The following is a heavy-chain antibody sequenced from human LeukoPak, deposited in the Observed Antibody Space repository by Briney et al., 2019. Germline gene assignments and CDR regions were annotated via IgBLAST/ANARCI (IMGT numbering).Heavy chain of an antibody. CDR2: IKRGGST. Sequence: GGSLRLSCAASGFTFSRYWMHWVRQAPGKGLVWVSRIKRGGSTNYADSVKGRFTISRDNAKNTVSLQMNSLRAEDTGVYYCARAPAEIGGYYPEYFRHWGQGTLVTVSS. V-gene: IGHV3-74*01. D-gene: IGHD3-22*01. CDR1: GFTFSRYW. J-gene: IGHJ1*01. CDR3: ARAPAEIGGYYPEYFRH.